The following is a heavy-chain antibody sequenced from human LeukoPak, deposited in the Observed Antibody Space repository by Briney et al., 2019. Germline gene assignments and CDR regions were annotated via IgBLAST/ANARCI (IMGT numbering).Heavy chain of an antibody. D-gene: IGHD4-17*01. CDR1: GFTFSSYA. Sequence: PGGSLRLSCAASGFTFSSYAMSWVRQAPGKGLXXXSAISGSGGSTSYADSVKGRFTISRDNSKKTLYLQMKSLRAEDTAVYYCAKDPGGYGDYLDYWGQGTLVTVSS. V-gene: IGHV3-23*01. CDR3: AKDPGGYGDYLDY. J-gene: IGHJ4*02. CDR2: ISGSGGST.